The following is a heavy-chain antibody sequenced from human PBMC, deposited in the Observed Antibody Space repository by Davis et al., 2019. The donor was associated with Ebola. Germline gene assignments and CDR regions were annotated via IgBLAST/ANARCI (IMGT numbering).Heavy chain of an antibody. CDR2: ISNSGGST. V-gene: IGHV3-23*01. J-gene: IGHJ4*02. CDR3: AKAQGSSGWYAFNY. CDR1: GFTFSSYA. Sequence: GESLKISCAASGFTFSSYAMTWVRQAPGKGLEWVSGISNSGGSTYYADSVKCRFTISRDNSKNTLYLQMNSLRAEDTAVYYCAKAQGSSGWYAFNYWGQGTLVTVSS. D-gene: IGHD6-19*01.